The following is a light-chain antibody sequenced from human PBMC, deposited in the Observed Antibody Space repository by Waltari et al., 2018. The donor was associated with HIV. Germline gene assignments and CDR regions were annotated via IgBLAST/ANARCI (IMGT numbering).Light chain of an antibody. J-gene: IGLJ1*01. CDR2: YDS. CDR3: QVWDSSSDAYV. Sequence: SYVLAQPPSVSVAPGKTAWITCGGNNIGSKSVHWYQQKPGQAPVVVIYYDSDRPSGIPELFSGSNSGNTATLTISRVEAGDEAGYYCQVWDSSSDAYVFGTGTKVTVL. CDR1: NIGSKS. V-gene: IGLV3-21*04.